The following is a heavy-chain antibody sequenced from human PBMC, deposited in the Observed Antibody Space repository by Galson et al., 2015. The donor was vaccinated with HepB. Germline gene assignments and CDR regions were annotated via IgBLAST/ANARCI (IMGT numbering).Heavy chain of an antibody. CDR1: GFTFSSYA. CDR3: ARAPRGGGLFDY. V-gene: IGHV3-30*04. J-gene: IGHJ4*02. CDR2: ISYDGSNK. D-gene: IGHD3-16*01. Sequence: SLRLSCAASGFTFSSYAMHWVRQAPGKGLEWVAVISYDGSNKYYADSVKGRFTISRDNSKNTLYLQMNSLRAEDTAVYYCARAPRGGGLFDYWGQGTLVTVSS.